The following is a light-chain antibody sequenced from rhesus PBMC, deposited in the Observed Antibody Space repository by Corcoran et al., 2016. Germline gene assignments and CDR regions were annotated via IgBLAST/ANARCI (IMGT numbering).Light chain of an antibody. V-gene: IGKV1-28*03. J-gene: IGKJ3*01. CDR1: QGISSY. CDR3: LQHTRYPFT. Sequence: DIQMTQSPSSLSASVGDTVTITCRASQGISSYLNWFQQKPGKAPKLLIYDASSLESGVPSRFSGSGSGTDFPPTISSLQPEDFAAYSCLQHTRYPFTFGPGTKLDIK. CDR2: DAS.